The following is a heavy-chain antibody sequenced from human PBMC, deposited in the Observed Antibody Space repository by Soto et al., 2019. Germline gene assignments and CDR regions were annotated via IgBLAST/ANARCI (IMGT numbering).Heavy chain of an antibody. J-gene: IGHJ4*02. V-gene: IGHV4-4*02. CDR1: GGSISSSNW. D-gene: IGHD2-2*01. CDR3: ARYCSSTSCYPFDY. Sequence: PSETLSLTCAVSGGSISSSNWWSWVRQPPGKGLEWIGEIYHSGSTNYNPSLKSRVTISVDKSKNQFSLKLSSVTAADTAVYYCARYCSSTSCYPFDYWGQGTLVTVSS. CDR2: IYHSGST.